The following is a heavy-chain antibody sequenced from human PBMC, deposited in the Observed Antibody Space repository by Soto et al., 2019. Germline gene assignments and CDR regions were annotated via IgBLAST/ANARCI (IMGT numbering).Heavy chain of an antibody. J-gene: IGHJ4*02. CDR2: INHSGST. V-gene: IGHV4-34*01. Sequence: QVQLQQWGAGLLKPSETLSLTCAVYGGSFSGYYWSWIRQPPGKGLEWIGEINHSGSTNYNPSLKSRDTISVDTSKNQFSLKLSSVTAADTAVYYCARQAILGWSRYWGQGTLVTVSS. D-gene: IGHD6-19*01. CDR1: GGSFSGYY. CDR3: ARQAILGWSRY.